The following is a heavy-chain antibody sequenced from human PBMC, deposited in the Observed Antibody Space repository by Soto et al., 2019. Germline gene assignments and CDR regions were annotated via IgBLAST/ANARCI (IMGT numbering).Heavy chain of an antibody. Sequence: SETLSLTCAVYGGSFSGYYWSWIRQPPGKGLEWIGEINHSGSTNYNPSLKSRVTISVDTSKNQFSLKLSSVTAADTAVYYCAGYHETAAVGIRAFDIWGQGTMVTVSS. CDR1: GGSFSGYY. CDR2: INHSGST. D-gene: IGHD6-25*01. V-gene: IGHV4-34*01. CDR3: AGYHETAAVGIRAFDI. J-gene: IGHJ3*02.